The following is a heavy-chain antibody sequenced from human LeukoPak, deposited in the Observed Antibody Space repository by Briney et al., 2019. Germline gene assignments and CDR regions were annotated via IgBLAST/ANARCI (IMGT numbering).Heavy chain of an antibody. CDR3: ASGSGH. J-gene: IGHJ4*02. Sequence: GGSLRLSCAASGFTFSTYGLNWVRQAPGKGLEWVSHISSSGSAKYYADSVKGRFTISRDNAKNSLYLQMNSLRDEDTAVFYCASGSGHWGQGTLVTVSS. D-gene: IGHD2-2*03. V-gene: IGHV3-48*02. CDR2: ISSSGSAK. CDR1: GFTFSTYG.